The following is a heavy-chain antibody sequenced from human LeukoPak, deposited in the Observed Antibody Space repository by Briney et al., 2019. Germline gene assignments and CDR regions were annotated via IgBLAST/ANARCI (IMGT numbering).Heavy chain of an antibody. CDR1: GFTFSSYG. CDR3: AKETGTYCYFPFDS. D-gene: IGHD2/OR15-2a*01. J-gene: IGHJ4*02. Sequence: PGGSLRLSCAASGFTFSSYGMTWVRQAPGKGLEWVSCIIGSGVNTYYADSVKGRFTISRDNSKNTLYSQMNSLRAEDTAVYYCAKETGTYCYFPFDSWGQGTLVTVSS. V-gene: IGHV3-23*01. CDR2: IIGSGVNT.